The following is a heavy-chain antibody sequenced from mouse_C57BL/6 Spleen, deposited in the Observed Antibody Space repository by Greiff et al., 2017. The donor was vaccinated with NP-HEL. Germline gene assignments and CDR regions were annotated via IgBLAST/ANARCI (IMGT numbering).Heavy chain of an antibody. CDR3: ARWVTTVVAPYYFDY. J-gene: IGHJ2*01. V-gene: IGHV1-81*01. CDR1: GYTFTSYG. CDR2: IYPRSGNT. D-gene: IGHD1-1*01. Sequence: QVQLQQSGAELARPGASVKLSCKASGYTFTSYGISWVKQRTGQGLEWIGEIYPRSGNTYYNEKFKGKATLTADKSSSTAYMELRSLTSEDSAVYFCARWVTTVVAPYYFDYWGQGTTLTVSS.